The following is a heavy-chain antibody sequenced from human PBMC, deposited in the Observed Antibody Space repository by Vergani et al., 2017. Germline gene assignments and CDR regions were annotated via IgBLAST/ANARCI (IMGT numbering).Heavy chain of an antibody. J-gene: IGHJ3*01. CDR2: IDPFDSYI. Sequence: EVQLVQSGAEVKTPGESLRISCKASGYNFTTYWITWVRQMPGKGLEGMGRIDPFDSYINYNPSFQAHVTISGDTSISTAYLQWSILKASATAMYYCASRDYYDSTGYGEAFDFWGQGTMVTVSS. V-gene: IGHV5-10-1*03. CDR1: GYNFTTYW. CDR3: ASRDYYDSTGYGEAFDF. D-gene: IGHD3-22*01.